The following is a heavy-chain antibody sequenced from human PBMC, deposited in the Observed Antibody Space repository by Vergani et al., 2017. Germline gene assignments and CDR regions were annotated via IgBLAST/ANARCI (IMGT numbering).Heavy chain of an antibody. J-gene: IGHJ4*02. D-gene: IGHD2-15*01. Sequence: QVQLVQSGAEVKKPGASVKVSCKASGYTFTSYYMHWVRQAPGQGLEWMGIINPSGGSTSYAQKFQGRVTMTRDTSTSTVYMGLSSLRAEETAVYYCARDGGYGVVVAAYVDYWGQGTLVTVSS. CDR3: ARDGGYGVVVAAYVDY. V-gene: IGHV1-46*01. CDR1: GYTFTSYY. CDR2: INPSGGST.